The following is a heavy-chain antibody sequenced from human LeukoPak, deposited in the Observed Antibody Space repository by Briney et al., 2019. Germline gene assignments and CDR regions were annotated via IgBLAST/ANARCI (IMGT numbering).Heavy chain of an antibody. D-gene: IGHD3-3*01. CDR1: GYTFTGYY. J-gene: IGHJ3*02. CDR2: INPNSGGT. Sequence: ASVKVSCKASGYTFTGYYMHWVRQAPGQGLEWMGWINPNSGGTNYAQKFQGRVTMTRDTSISTAYMELSRLRSDDTAVYYCARGGVVTPPDNDAFDIWGQGTMVTVSS. CDR3: ARGGVVTPPDNDAFDI. V-gene: IGHV1-2*02.